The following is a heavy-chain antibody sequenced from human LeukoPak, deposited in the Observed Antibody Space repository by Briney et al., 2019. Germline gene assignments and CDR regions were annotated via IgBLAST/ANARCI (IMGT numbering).Heavy chain of an antibody. J-gene: IGHJ3*02. CDR1: GGSISSYY. Sequence: SETLSLTCTVSGGSISSYYWSWIRQPPGKGLEWIGYIYYSGSTNYNPSLKSRVTISVDTSKSQFSLKLSSVTAADTAVYYCARGGGVLRYFDWLSNAFDIWGQGTMVTVSS. CDR3: ARGGGVLRYFDWLSNAFDI. CDR2: IYYSGST. V-gene: IGHV4-59*01. D-gene: IGHD3-9*01.